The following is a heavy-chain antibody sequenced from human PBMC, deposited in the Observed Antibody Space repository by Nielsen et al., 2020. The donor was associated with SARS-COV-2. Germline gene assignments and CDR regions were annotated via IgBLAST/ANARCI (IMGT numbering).Heavy chain of an antibody. J-gene: IGHJ6*02. D-gene: IGHD1-26*01. CDR3: AGVVSGSYHYYYYYGMDV. CDR1: GYTFTSYA. V-gene: IGHV7-4-1*02. Sequence: ASVKVSCKASGYTFTSYAMNWVRQAPGQGLEWMGWINTNTGNPTYAQGFTGRFVFSLDTSVSTAYLQISSLKAEDTAVYYCAGVVSGSYHYYYYYGMDVWGQGTTVTVSS. CDR2: INTNTGNP.